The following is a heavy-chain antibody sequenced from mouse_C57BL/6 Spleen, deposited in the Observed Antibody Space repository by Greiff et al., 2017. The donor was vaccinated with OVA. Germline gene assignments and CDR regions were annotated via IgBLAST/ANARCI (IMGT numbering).Heavy chain of an antibody. CDR1: GFTFSSYA. Sequence: DVQLVESGGGLVKPGGSLKLSCAASGFTFSSYAMSWVRQTPEKRLEWVATISDGGSYTYYPDNVKGRFTISRDNAKNNLYLQMSHLKSEDTAMYYCAREEGYYDYLFAYWGQGTLVTVSA. D-gene: IGHD2-4*01. V-gene: IGHV5-4*01. CDR2: ISDGGSYT. CDR3: AREEGYYDYLFAY. J-gene: IGHJ3*01.